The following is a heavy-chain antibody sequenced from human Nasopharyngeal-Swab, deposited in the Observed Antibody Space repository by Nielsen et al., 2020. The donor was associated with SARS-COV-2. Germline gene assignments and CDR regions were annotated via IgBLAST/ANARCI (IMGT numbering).Heavy chain of an antibody. J-gene: IGHJ4*02. CDR3: ATWGIGYGENAHATFDS. CDR1: GGTFSKYA. D-gene: IGHD4-17*01. Sequence: SVKVSCKVSGGTFSKYAISWVRQAPGQGLEWMGGIIVNLGMTKYAQKFKDSVIINADESTGTAYMELSSLRSEDTAVYYCATWGIGYGENAHATFDSWGQGTQITVSS. V-gene: IGHV1-69*10. CDR2: IIVNLGMT.